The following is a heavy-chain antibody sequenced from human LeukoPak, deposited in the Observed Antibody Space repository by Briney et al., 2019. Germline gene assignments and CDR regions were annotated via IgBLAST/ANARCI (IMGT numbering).Heavy chain of an antibody. Sequence: SETLSLTCTVSGGSISSYYWSWIRQPAGKGLEWIGRIYTSGSTNYNPSLMSRVTMSVDTSKNQFSLKLSSVTAADTAVYYCARTWDYSSGWYYFDYWGQGTLVTVSS. V-gene: IGHV4-4*07. D-gene: IGHD6-19*01. CDR1: GGSISSYY. CDR2: IYTSGST. CDR3: ARTWDYSSGWYYFDY. J-gene: IGHJ4*02.